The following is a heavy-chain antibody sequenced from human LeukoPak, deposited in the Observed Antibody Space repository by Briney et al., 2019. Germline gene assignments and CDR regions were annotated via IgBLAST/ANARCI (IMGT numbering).Heavy chain of an antibody. D-gene: IGHD1-26*01. J-gene: IGHJ4*02. V-gene: IGHV3-7*01. CDR3: ARDQSGSLDY. CDR2: INEDASTR. Sequence: GGSLRLSCAASGFTVSRTWMAWVRQAPGQGLEWVANINEDASTRQYLDSVKGRFTMSRDNAKNSVALQMNNLRVEDTAVYYCARDQSGSLDYWGQGTLVTVSS. CDR1: GFTVSRTW.